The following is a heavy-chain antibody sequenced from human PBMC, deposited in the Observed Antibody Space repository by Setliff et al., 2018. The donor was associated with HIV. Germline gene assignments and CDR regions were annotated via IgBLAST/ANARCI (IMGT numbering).Heavy chain of an antibody. D-gene: IGHD6-6*01. CDR2: MSDYNDNT. CDR3: TTDRGIASRPLFDQ. V-gene: IGHV1-18*01. J-gene: IGHJ4*02. Sequence: ASVKVSCKASGYSFTSYGISWVRQAPGQELEWVGWMSDYNDNTESAQKFQGRVTMTKDTSTSTAYMELRSLKTEDTAVYYCTTDRGIASRPLFDQWGQGTLVTVSS. CDR1: GYSFTSYG.